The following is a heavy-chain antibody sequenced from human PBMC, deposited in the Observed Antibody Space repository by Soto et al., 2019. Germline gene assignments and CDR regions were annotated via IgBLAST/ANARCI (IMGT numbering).Heavy chain of an antibody. D-gene: IGHD3-22*01. CDR2: IIPVFGIV. J-gene: IGHJ6*02. CDR1: GGTLSNSA. CDR3: ATGRIVVVGSRAYYGMDV. Sequence: QLQPAQSGADVKKAGSSVKVSCKASGGTLSNSAFSWVRQAPGQGLEWMGGIIPVFGIVNYAQKFQDRVTMAADESTTTAYMELRSLRSEDTAVYFWATGRIVVVGSRAYYGMDVWGQGTTVTV. V-gene: IGHV1-69*19.